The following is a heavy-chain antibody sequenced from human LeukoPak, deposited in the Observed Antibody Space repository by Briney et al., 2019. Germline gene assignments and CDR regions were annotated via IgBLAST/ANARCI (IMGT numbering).Heavy chain of an antibody. D-gene: IGHD6-13*01. CDR2: IIPTFGTA. CDR3: ARGRPIPKGIAAAPYYYYYGMDV. V-gene: IGHV1-69*01. CDR1: GGTFSSYA. Sequence: SVNVSCKASGGTFSSYAISWVRQAPGQGLEWMGGIIPTFGTANYAQKFQGRVTITADESTSTAYMELSSLRSEVTAVYYCARGRPIPKGIAAAPYYYYYGMDVWGIGTTVTVSS. J-gene: IGHJ6*04.